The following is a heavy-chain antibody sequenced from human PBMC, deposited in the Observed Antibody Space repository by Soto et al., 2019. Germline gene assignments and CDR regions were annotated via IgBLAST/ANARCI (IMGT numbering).Heavy chain of an antibody. J-gene: IGHJ6*02. V-gene: IGHV3-23*01. Sequence: EVQLLESEGGVVQPGGSLRLSCAASGFTFSRNAMSWVRQAPGKGLEWVSTIGSGGTAYYADSVKGRFTISRDISKNTQSLQMNSLRTEDTAVYYCAKLGFCSGGTCYLDYYNGVDVWGQGTTVTVSS. CDR2: IGSGGTA. D-gene: IGHD2-15*01. CDR3: AKLGFCSGGTCYLDYYNGVDV. CDR1: GFTFSRNA.